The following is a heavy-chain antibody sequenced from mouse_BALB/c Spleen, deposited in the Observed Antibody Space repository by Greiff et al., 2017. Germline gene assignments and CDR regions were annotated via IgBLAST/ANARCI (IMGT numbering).Heavy chain of an antibody. D-gene: IGHD1-1*01. CDR2: IWGDGST. V-gene: IGHV2-6-7*01. Sequence: VKLQESGPGLVAPSQSLSITCTVSGFSLTGYGVNWVRQPPGKGLEWLGMIWGDGSTDYNSALKSRLSISKDNSKSQVFLKMNSLQTDDTARYYCARDPPSSSYYGSSYWYFDVWGAGTTVTVSS. CDR3: ARDPPSSSYYGSSYWYFDV. CDR1: GFSLTGYG. J-gene: IGHJ1*01.